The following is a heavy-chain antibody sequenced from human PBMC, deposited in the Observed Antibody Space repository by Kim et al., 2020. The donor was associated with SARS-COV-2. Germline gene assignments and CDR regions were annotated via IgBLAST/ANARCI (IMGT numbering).Heavy chain of an antibody. V-gene: IGHV5-51*01. J-gene: IGHJ4*02. Sequence: RYSPSFQGQVTISADKSISTAYLQWSSLKASDTAMYYCARSRAAAGSFDYWGQGTLVTVSS. D-gene: IGHD6-13*01. CDR3: ARSRAAAGSFDY.